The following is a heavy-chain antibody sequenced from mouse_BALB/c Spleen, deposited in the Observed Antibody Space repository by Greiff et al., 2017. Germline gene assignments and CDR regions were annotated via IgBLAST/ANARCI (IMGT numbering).Heavy chain of an antibody. CDR2: INPSTGYT. Sequence: QVQLQQSGAELAKPGASVKMSCKASGYTFTSYWMHWVKQRPGQGLEWIGYINPSTGYTEYNQKFKDKATLTADKSSSTAYMQLSSLTSEDSAVYYCARGADWDGSSWAYWGQGTLVTVSA. CDR3: ARGADWDGSSWAY. V-gene: IGHV1-7*01. D-gene: IGHD1-1*01. CDR1: GYTFTSYW. J-gene: IGHJ3*01.